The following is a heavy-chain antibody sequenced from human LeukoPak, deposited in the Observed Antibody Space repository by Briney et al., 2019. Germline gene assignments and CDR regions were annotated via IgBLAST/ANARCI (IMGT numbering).Heavy chain of an antibody. CDR1: GFTFSTYG. CDR3: ARTYYYDSSGYYYEYFQH. CDR2: ISYDGSNK. D-gene: IGHD3-22*01. J-gene: IGHJ1*01. V-gene: IGHV3-30*19. Sequence: GRSLRLSCAASGFTFSTYGMHWVRQAPGKGLEWVAVISYDGSNKYYADSVKGRFTISRDNSKNTLYLQMNSLRAEDTAVYYCARTYYYDSSGYYYEYFQHWGQGTLVTVSS.